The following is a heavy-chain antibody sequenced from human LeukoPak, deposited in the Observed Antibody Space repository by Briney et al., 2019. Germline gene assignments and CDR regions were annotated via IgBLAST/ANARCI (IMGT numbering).Heavy chain of an antibody. CDR2: IIPIFGTA. CDR3: ARGRNIAAAGRDNWFDP. CDR1: GGTFSSYA. Sequence: SVKVSCKASGGTFSSYAIGWVRQAPGQGLEWMGGIIPIFGTANYAQKFQGRVTITADESTSTAYMELSSLRSEDTAVYYCARGRNIAAAGRDNWFDPWGQGTLVTVSS. J-gene: IGHJ5*02. D-gene: IGHD6-13*01. V-gene: IGHV1-69*13.